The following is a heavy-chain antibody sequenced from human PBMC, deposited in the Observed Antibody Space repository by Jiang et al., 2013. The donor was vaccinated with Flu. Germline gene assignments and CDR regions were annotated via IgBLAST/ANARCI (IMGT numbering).Heavy chain of an antibody. V-gene: IGHV1-3*04. Sequence: SGAEVKRPGASVKVSCKASGYTFTDYAIHWVRQAPGQRLEWVGWINTANGDTKYSENIQGRVTVTRDTSATTAYMEVSSLRSEDTAVYYCAKEWEHLRMYAYAWGHWGQGTLVTVSS. D-gene: IGHD1-26*01. CDR3: AKEWEHLRMYAYAWGH. CDR2: INTANGDT. J-gene: IGHJ4*02. CDR1: GYTFTDYA.